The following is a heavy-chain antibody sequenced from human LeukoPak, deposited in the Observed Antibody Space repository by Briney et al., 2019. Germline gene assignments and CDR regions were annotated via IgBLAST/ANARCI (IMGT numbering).Heavy chain of an antibody. CDR1: GGTFSSYA. CDR2: IIPIFGTA. CDR3: ARAGSSSLFLFDY. J-gene: IGHJ4*02. Sequence: SVKVSCKASGGTFSSYAISWVRQAPGQGLEWMGGIIPIFGTANYAQKFQGRVTITADESTSTAYMELSRLRSDDTAVYYCARAGSSSLFLFDYWGQGTLVTVSS. V-gene: IGHV1-69*13. D-gene: IGHD6-6*01.